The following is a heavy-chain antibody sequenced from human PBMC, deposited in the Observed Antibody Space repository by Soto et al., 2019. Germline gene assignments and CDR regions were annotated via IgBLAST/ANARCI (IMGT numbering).Heavy chain of an antibody. CDR2: ISAYNGNT. Sequence: GASLKLSWKTAGYTFSSDGVSWGRQDPGQGLEWMGWISAYNGNTNYAQKLQGRVTMTTDTSTSTAYMELRSLRSDDTAVYYCARVIAAAAKIFDIWGQATMVTVSS. V-gene: IGHV1-18*01. D-gene: IGHD6-13*01. CDR3: ARVIAAAAKIFDI. J-gene: IGHJ3*02. CDR1: GYTFSSDG.